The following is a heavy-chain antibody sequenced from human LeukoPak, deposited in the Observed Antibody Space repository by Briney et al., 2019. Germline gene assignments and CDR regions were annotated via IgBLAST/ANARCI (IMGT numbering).Heavy chain of an antibody. D-gene: IGHD5-12*01. J-gene: IGHJ3*02. CDR2: ISSNGGST. CDR1: GFTFSSYA. CDR3: VKGVATIVDAFDI. V-gene: IGHV3-64D*06. Sequence: HSGGSLRLSCSASGFTFSSYAMHWVRQAPGKGLEYVSAISSNGGSTYYADSVKGRFTISRDNSKNTLYLQMSSLRAEDTAVYYCVKGVATIVDAFDIWGQGTMVTVSS.